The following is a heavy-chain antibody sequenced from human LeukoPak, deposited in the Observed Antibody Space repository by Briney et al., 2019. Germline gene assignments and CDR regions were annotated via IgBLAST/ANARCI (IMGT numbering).Heavy chain of an antibody. V-gene: IGHV3-23*01. D-gene: IGHD3-22*01. CDR1: GFTFSSYG. CDR2: ISGSGGST. CDR3: ASTPAPKSSGRDYYYYYMDV. J-gene: IGHJ6*03. Sequence: PGGSLRLSCAASGFTFSSYGMSWVRQAPGKGLEWVSAISGSGGSTYYADSVKGRFTISRDNSKNTLYLQMNSLRAEDTAVYYCASTPAPKSSGRDYYYYYMDVWGKGTTVTVSS.